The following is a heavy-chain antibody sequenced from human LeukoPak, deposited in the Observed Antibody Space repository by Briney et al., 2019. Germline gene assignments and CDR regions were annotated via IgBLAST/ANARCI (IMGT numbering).Heavy chain of an antibody. Sequence: QPGVSLRLSCAASGFTFTSYSMNWVRQAPGKGLEWVSTISGGGGSTYYADSVKGRFTISRDNSKNTLYLQMNSLRAEDTAVYYCAKDRATVVAFDIWGQGTMVTVSS. V-gene: IGHV3-23*01. D-gene: IGHD4-23*01. CDR2: ISGGGGST. J-gene: IGHJ3*02. CDR3: AKDRATVVAFDI. CDR1: GFTFTSYS.